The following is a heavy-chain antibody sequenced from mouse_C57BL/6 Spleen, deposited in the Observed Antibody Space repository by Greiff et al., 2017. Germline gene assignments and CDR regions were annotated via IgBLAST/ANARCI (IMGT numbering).Heavy chain of an antibody. Sequence: VQLQQSGPELVKPGASVKISCKASGYSFTGYYMNWVKQSPEKSLEWIGEINPSTGGTTYNQKFKAKATLTVDKSSSTAYMQLKSLTSEDSAVYYCARWGYGNPYARDYWGQRASVTVSS. CDR1: GYSFTGYY. CDR2: INPSTGGT. D-gene: IGHD2-10*02. V-gene: IGHV1-42*01. J-gene: IGHJ4*01. CDR3: ARWGYGNPYARDY.